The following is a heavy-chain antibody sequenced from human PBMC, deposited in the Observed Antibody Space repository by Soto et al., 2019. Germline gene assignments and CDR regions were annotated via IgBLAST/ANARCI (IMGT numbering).Heavy chain of an antibody. Sequence: SETLSLTCTVSGGSISSYYWSWIRQPPGKGLEWIGYIYYSGSTNYNPSLKSRVTISVDTSKNQFSLKLSSVTAADTAVYYCASLSQYYDSSGYYSSYFDYWGQGTLVTVS. CDR3: ASLSQYYDSSGYYSSYFDY. CDR2: IYYSGST. V-gene: IGHV4-59*08. D-gene: IGHD3-22*01. J-gene: IGHJ4*02. CDR1: GGSISSYY.